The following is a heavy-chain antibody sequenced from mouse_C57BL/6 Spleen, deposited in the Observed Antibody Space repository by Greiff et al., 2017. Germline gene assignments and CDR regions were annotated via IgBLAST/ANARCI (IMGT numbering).Heavy chain of an antibody. CDR1: GYTFTSYW. CDR3: ARFVNWEGAWFAY. CDR2: INPSSGYT. V-gene: IGHV1-7*01. Sequence: VQLQQSGAELAKPGASVKLSCKASGYTFTSYWMHWVKQRPGQGLEWIGYINPSSGYTKYNQKFKDKATLTADKSSSTAYMQLSSLTYEDSAVYYCARFVNWEGAWFAYWGQGTLVTVSA. J-gene: IGHJ3*01. D-gene: IGHD4-1*01.